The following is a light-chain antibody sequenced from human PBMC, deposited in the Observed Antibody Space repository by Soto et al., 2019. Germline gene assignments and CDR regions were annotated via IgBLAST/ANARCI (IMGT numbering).Light chain of an antibody. J-gene: IGKJ2*01. CDR2: GAS. Sequence: EIVLTQSPGTLSLSPGEGATLSCRASQSVRNNYLAWYQQKPGQAPRLLISGASSSATGVPDRFSGSGSGTDFTLTISRLESEDFAVYYCQRYGSSPPHTFGQGTRLEIK. V-gene: IGKV3-20*01. CDR1: QSVRNNY. CDR3: QRYGSSPPHT.